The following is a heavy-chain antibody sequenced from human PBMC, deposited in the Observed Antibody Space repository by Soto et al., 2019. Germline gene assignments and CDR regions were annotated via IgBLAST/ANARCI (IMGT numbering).Heavy chain of an antibody. J-gene: IGHJ1*01. Sequence: QVQLVESGGGVVQPGRSLRLSCAASGFTFSSYGMHWVRQAPGKGLEWVAVISDDGSNKYYADSVKGRFTISRDNSKNTLYLQMNSLRAEDTAVYYWARSRVGATAYSQHWGQGTLVTVSS. V-gene: IGHV3-30*03. D-gene: IGHD1-26*01. CDR3: ARSRVGATAYSQH. CDR1: GFTFSSYG. CDR2: ISDDGSNK.